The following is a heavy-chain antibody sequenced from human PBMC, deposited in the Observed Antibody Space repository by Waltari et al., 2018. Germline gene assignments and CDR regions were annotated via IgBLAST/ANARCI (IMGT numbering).Heavy chain of an antibody. Sequence: QVQLQQWGAGLLRPSETLSLTCAVYGVSLSDYYWTWIRQPLGKGLGWFGENNLAGITYYNPSLEGRVSIVLDKSKNQFSLHLLSVTAADTALYYCVTGPRDKWVGRYSGEFFHHWGPGTLVTVSS. CDR3: VTGPRDKWVGRYSGEFFHH. CDR1: GVSLSDYY. CDR2: NNLAGIT. V-gene: IGHV4-34*02. J-gene: IGHJ1*01. D-gene: IGHD6-19*01.